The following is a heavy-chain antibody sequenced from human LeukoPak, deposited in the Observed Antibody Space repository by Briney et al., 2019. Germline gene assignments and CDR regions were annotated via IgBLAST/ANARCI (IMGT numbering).Heavy chain of an antibody. D-gene: IGHD3-10*01. Sequence: PGGSLRLSCAASGFTFSSYGMHWVRQAPGKGLEWVAFIRYDGSNKYYADSVKGRFTISRDNSKNTLYLQMNSLRAEDTAVYYCAKESHSYYYGSGSPFDYWGQGTLVTVSS. V-gene: IGHV3-30*02. J-gene: IGHJ4*02. CDR1: GFTFSSYG. CDR3: AKESHSYYYGSGSPFDY. CDR2: IRYDGSNK.